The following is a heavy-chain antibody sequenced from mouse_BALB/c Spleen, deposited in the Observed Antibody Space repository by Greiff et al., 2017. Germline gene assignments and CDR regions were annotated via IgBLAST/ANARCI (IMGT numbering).Heavy chain of an antibody. CDR3: ARNYGSSYGMDY. CDR2: INPGSGGT. D-gene: IGHD1-1*01. CDR1: GYAFTNYL. Sequence: VQLQQSGAELVRPGTSVKVSCKASGYAFTNYLIEWVKQRPGQGLEWIGVINPGSGGTNYNEKFKGKATLTADKSSSTAYMQLSSLTSDDSAVYFCARNYGSSYGMDYWGQGTSVTVSS. J-gene: IGHJ4*01. V-gene: IGHV1-54*01.